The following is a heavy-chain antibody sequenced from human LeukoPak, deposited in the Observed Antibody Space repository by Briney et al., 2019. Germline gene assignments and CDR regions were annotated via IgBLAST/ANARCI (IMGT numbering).Heavy chain of an antibody. V-gene: IGHV1-69*04. CDR2: IIPILGIA. CDR3: AQDYGANGSLRY. D-gene: IGHD4-23*01. CDR1: GGTFSSYA. J-gene: IGHJ4*02. Sequence: EASVKVSCKASGGTFSSYAISWVRQAPGQGLEWMGRIIPILGIANYAQRFQGRVTITADKSTSTAYMELSSLRSEDTAVYYCAQDYGANGSLRYWGQGTLVTVSS.